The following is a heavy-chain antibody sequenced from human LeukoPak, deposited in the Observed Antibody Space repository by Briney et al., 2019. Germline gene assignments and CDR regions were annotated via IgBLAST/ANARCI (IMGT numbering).Heavy chain of an antibody. CDR2: MNPNSGNT. CDR3: ARGRGLYYYGSGSYFAY. Sequence: ASVKVSCKASGYTFTSYDINWVRQATGQGLEWMGWMNPNSGNTGYAQKFQGRVTMTRNTSISTAYMELSSLRSEDTAVYYCARGRGLYYYGSGSYFAYWGQGTLVTVSS. V-gene: IGHV1-8*01. D-gene: IGHD3-10*01. J-gene: IGHJ4*02. CDR1: GYTFTSYD.